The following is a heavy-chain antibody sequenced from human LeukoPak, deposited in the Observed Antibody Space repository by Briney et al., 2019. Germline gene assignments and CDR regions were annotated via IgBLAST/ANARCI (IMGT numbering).Heavy chain of an antibody. Sequence: PGGSLRLSCAASGFTFNNYAMTWVRQAPGKGLEWVSVISGDANSTSYAGSVKGQFTISRDNSKNTLYLQMNSLRAEDTAVYYCAKGGHSHIWSHLDYWGQGALVTVSS. CDR1: GFTFNNYA. V-gene: IGHV3-23*01. CDR2: ISGDANST. J-gene: IGHJ4*02. D-gene: IGHD1-26*01. CDR3: AKGGHSHIWSHLDY.